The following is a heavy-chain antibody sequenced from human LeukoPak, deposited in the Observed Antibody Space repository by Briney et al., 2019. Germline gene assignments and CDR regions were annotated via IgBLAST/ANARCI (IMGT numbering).Heavy chain of an antibody. CDR3: ARVYCSGSSCYSYYYYNYMDV. Sequence: SETLSLTCTVSGGSISSYYWSWIRQPPGKGLEWIGYIYYSGSTNYNPSLKSRVTISVDTSKNQFSLKLSSVTAADTAVYYCARVYCSGSSCYSYYYYNYMDVWGKGTTVTVSS. CDR1: GGSISSYY. V-gene: IGHV4-59*01. J-gene: IGHJ6*03. CDR2: IYYSGST. D-gene: IGHD2-15*01.